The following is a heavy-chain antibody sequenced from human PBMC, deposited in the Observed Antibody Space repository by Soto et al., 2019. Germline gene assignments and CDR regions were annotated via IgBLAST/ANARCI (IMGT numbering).Heavy chain of an antibody. CDR3: ASTSRFDY. V-gene: IGHV4-34*01. CDR2: INHSGST. CDR1: GGSFSAYY. Sequence: QVQLQQWGAGLLKPSETLSLTCAVYGGSFSAYYWSWVRQPPGKGLEWIGEINHSGSTNYNPSLKSRVTISVDTSKNQFSLRLSSVTAADTAVYYCASTSRFDYWGQGTLVTVSS. D-gene: IGHD6-6*01. J-gene: IGHJ4*02.